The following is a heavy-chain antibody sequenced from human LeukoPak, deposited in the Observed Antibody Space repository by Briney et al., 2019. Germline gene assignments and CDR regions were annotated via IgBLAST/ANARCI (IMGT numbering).Heavy chain of an antibody. CDR1: GGSISSAGYY. Sequence: SQTLSLTCTVSGGSISSAGYYWSWIRQRPVKGLEWMGFIYYSGTTYYNPSLKSRVFISLNTSQNQVSLQLSSVTAADTAVYYCARATGGAAAADFDPWGQGTLVTVSS. CDR3: ARATGGAAAADFDP. CDR2: IYYSGTT. V-gene: IGHV4-31*03. J-gene: IGHJ5*02. D-gene: IGHD6-13*01.